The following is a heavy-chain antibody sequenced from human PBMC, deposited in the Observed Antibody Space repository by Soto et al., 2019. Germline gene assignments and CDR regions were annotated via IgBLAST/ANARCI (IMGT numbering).Heavy chain of an antibody. D-gene: IGHD6-19*01. CDR3: AGMPYTSGLRFDP. J-gene: IGHJ5*02. V-gene: IGHV4-30-2*01. CDR2: IYQSGVT. CDR1: GDSYSISTYS. Sequence: SETLSLTCNMSGDSYSISTYSWSWIRQPPGKALQWIGFIYQSGVTSYNPSLASRVSISLDRSNNQCSLKLKSVTAADTAVYFCAGMPYTSGLRFDPWGAGTLVTVSS.